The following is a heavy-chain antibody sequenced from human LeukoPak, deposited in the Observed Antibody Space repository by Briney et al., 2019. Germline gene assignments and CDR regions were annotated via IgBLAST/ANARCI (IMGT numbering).Heavy chain of an antibody. J-gene: IGHJ4*02. CDR2: VGISSGNT. CDR3: ARDHNYAFDN. Sequence: PGGSLRLSCAASGFMFNDYSMNWVRQAPGKGLEWISYVGISSGNTKYADSVKGRFTISGDSAKNSVYLQMNNLRVEDTALYYCARDHNYAFDNWGQGTLVTVSS. V-gene: IGHV3-48*04. D-gene: IGHD4-11*01. CDR1: GFMFNDYS.